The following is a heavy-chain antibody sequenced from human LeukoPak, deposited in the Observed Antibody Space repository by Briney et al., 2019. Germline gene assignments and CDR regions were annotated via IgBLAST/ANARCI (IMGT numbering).Heavy chain of an antibody. V-gene: IGHV4-39*01. CDR2: IYYSGST. D-gene: IGHD2-15*01. J-gene: IGHJ5*02. CDR3: ARGSSMVASPRNWFDP. Sequence: TAETLSLTCTVSGGSISSSSYYWGWIRQPPGKGLEWIGSIYYSGSTYYNPSLKRRVTISVDTSKNQFSLKLSSVTAADTAVYYCARGSSMVASPRNWFDPWGQGTLVTVSS. CDR1: GGSISSSSYY.